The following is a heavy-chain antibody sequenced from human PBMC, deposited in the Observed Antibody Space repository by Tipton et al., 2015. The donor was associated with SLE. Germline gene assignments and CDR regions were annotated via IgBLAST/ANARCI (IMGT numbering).Heavy chain of an antibody. D-gene: IGHD1-26*01. CDR3: ARGSGEDAFDI. CDR1: GYSFTDYN. V-gene: IGHV1-2*02. J-gene: IGHJ3*02. Sequence: QLVQSGAEVKKPGASVKVSCEASGYSFTDYNMHWVRQAPGEGLEWMGWINVNTGATNDAQKFQGRVTMTRDTSISTAYMELSRLRSEDTAVYYCARGSGEDAFDIWGQGTMVTVSS. CDR2: INVNTGAT.